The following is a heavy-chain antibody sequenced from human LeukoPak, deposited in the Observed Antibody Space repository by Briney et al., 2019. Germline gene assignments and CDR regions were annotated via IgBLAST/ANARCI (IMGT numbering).Heavy chain of an antibody. CDR2: ISGNGDST. CDR3: AKDPSAGVTPYYFDY. V-gene: IGHV3-23*01. D-gene: IGHD6-13*01. Sequence: PGGSLRLSCAASGFRFSSYAMSWVRQAPGKGLEWVSAISGNGDSTKYADSVKGRFAISRDNSKNTLYLQMNSLRAEDTAVYYCAKDPSAGVTPYYFDYWGQGTLVTVSS. J-gene: IGHJ4*02. CDR1: GFRFSSYA.